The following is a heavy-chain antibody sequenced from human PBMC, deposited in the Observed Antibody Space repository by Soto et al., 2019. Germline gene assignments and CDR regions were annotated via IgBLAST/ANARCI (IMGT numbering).Heavy chain of an antibody. CDR3: GREASSNCSGGSCRPY. V-gene: IGHV3-21*03. J-gene: IGHJ4*02. Sequence: ESGGALVKPGGSLRLSCAASGFTFSTYTLNWVRQAPGKGLKWVSSISSGSTFIYYADSLKGRFTVSRDNAKNSLYLQMNSLRAEDTAVYYCGREASSNCSGGSCRPYWGQGTLVTVSS. CDR2: ISSGSTFI. D-gene: IGHD2-15*01. CDR1: GFTFSTYT.